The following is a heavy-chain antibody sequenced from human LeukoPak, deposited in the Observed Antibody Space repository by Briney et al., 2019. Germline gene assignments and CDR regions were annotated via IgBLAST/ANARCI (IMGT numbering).Heavy chain of an antibody. V-gene: IGHV3-48*01. CDR2: ISHSGGAE. J-gene: IGHJ4*02. CDR3: ARDSVFAFDY. CDR1: GFRFSTYS. D-gene: IGHD5/OR15-5a*01. Sequence: GGSLRLSCAASGFRFSTYSMNWVRQAPGRGLEWISYISHSGGAEHYTDSVKGRFTISRDNAKNALHLQMNRLRVEDTAVYFCARDSVFAFDYWSQGTLVTVSS.